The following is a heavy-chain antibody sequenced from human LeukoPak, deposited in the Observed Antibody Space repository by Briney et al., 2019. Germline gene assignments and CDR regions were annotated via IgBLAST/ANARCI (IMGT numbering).Heavy chain of an antibody. D-gene: IGHD3-10*01. CDR1: GFTFTDYY. J-gene: IGHJ4*02. Sequence: GGSLRLSCTASGFTFTDYYMSWIRLAPGKGLEWVSYITTRSSYTNYAGSVKGRFTISRDNAKNSLFLQMNGLRAEDTAVYYCARAGGVHTYGNYFDYWGRGTLVTVSS. V-gene: IGHV3-11*06. CDR3: ARAGGVHTYGNYFDY. CDR2: ITTRSSYT.